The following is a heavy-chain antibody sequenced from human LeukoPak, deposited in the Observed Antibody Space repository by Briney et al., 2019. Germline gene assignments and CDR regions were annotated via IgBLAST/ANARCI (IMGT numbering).Heavy chain of an antibody. J-gene: IGHJ5*02. Sequence: EGSLRLSCAASGFTFSSYSMNWVRQAPGKGLEWVSSISSSSYIYYADSVKGRFTISRDNAKNSLYLQMNSLRAEDTAVYYCASGIAAAGTFDPWGQGTLVTVSS. V-gene: IGHV3-21*01. CDR2: ISSSSYI. D-gene: IGHD6-13*01. CDR1: GFTFSSYS. CDR3: ASGIAAAGTFDP.